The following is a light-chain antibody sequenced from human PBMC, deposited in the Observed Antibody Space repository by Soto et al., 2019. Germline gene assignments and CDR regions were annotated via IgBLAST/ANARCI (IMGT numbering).Light chain of an antibody. Sequence: QSVLTQPPSASGTPGQRITISCSGGSSNIGGNTVNWYQQLPGAAPKLIIFSNSQRPSGVPDRFSGSKSGTSASLAIGGLQSEDEAEYYCSTWDDSLSGPLFGGGTQLTVL. CDR2: SNS. CDR3: STWDDSLSGPL. V-gene: IGLV1-44*01. J-gene: IGLJ2*01. CDR1: SSNIGGNT.